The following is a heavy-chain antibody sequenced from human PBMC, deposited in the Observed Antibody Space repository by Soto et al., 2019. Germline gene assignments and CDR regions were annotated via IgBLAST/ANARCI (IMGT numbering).Heavy chain of an antibody. CDR3: AKRYGSGSYRDFNSYYGMDI. D-gene: IGHD3-10*01. CDR2: ISPTGEQR. Sequence: EVYLLESGGGTVQPGGSLRLSCAASRFTFGNYGMSWVRQGPGKGLEWVSGISPTGEQRFYGDSVKGRFFISRDNSQNTLSLEMSNLRADDTAVYYCAKRYGSGSYRDFNSYYGMDIWGQGTSVTVS. V-gene: IGHV3-23*01. CDR1: RFTFGNYG. J-gene: IGHJ6*02.